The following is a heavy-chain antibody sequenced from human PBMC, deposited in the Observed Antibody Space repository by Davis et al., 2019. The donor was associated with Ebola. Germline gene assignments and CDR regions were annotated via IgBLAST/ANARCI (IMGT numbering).Heavy chain of an antibody. J-gene: IGHJ4*02. CDR3: ARMRVLGQWLSAYDY. CDR2: IYYSGST. Sequence: MPSQTLSLTCPLSAGSISSSSFYWGRIRQAPGKGLEWIGYIYYSGSTNYNPSLKSRVTISVDTSKNQFSLKLSSVTAADTAVYYCARMRVLGQWLSAYDYWGQGTLVTVSS. V-gene: IGHV4-61*05. D-gene: IGHD6-19*01. CDR1: AGSISSSSFY.